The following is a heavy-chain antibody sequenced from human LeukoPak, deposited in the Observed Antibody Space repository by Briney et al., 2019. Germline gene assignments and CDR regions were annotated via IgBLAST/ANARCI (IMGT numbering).Heavy chain of an antibody. Sequence: GGSLRLSCATSGFNFNSKWMTWVRRAPGKGLEWVANINQDGSEKYHGDSVKGRFTISGDNAKSSLFLEMSSLRAEDTAVYYCADPPSDFWGQGTLVAVSS. V-gene: IGHV3-7*01. CDR1: GFNFNSKW. J-gene: IGHJ4*02. CDR2: INQDGSEK. CDR3: ADPPSDF.